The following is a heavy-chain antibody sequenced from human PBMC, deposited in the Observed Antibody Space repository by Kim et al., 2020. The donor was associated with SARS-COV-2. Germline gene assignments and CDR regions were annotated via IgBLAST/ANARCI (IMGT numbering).Heavy chain of an antibody. CDR3: ARAGGTKAPDRWFGGGTLYYFDY. V-gene: IGHV3-21*01. CDR1: GFTFSSYS. D-gene: IGHD3-10*01. Sequence: GGSLRLSCAASGFTFSSYSMNWVRQAPGKGLEWVSSISSSSSYIYYADSVKCRFTISRDNAKNSLYLQMNSLRAEDTAVYYCARAGGTKAPDRWFGGGTLYYFDYWGQGTLVTVSS. J-gene: IGHJ4*02. CDR2: ISSSSSYI.